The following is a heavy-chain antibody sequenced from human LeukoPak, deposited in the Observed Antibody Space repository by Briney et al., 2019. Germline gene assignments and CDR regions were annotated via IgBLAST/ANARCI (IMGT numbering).Heavy chain of an antibody. CDR2: ISGSGAST. CDR3: ARGSTYYDSSGQVPFDY. V-gene: IGHV3-23*01. Sequence: GGSLRLSCAASGFTFSSFAMSWVRQAPGKGLEWVSGISGSGASTYYADSVKGRFTISRDNSQNTLYLQMNSLRAEDTAVYYCARGSTYYDSSGQVPFDYWGQGTLVTVSS. CDR1: GFTFSSFA. D-gene: IGHD3-22*01. J-gene: IGHJ4*02.